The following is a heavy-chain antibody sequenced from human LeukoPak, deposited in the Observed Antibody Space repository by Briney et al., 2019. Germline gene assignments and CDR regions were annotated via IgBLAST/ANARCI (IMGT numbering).Heavy chain of an antibody. CDR3: TRLYCGGGYCYYFDY. J-gene: IGHJ4*02. CDR2: IRSKSNSYAT. V-gene: IGHV3-73*01. D-gene: IGHD2-21*01. CDR1: GFTFSGSA. Sequence: GGSLRLSCAASGFTFSGSATHWVRQASGKGLEWVGRIRSKSNSYATAYAASVNGRFNISRDDSKNTVYLQMNSLKTEDTAVYYCTRLYCGGGYCYYFDYWGQGTLVTVSS.